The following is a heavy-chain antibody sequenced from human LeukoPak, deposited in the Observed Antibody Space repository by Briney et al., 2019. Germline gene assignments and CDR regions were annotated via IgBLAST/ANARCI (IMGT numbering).Heavy chain of an antibody. Sequence: PSETLSLTCTVSGGSISSSSYYWGWIRQPPGKGLEWIGSIYYSGSTYYNPSLKSRVTISVDTSKNQFSLKLSSVTAADTAVYYCARVDDILTGIRHWGQGTLVTVSS. CDR1: GGSISSSSYY. J-gene: IGHJ1*01. V-gene: IGHV4-39*07. CDR2: IYYSGST. CDR3: ARVDDILTGIRH. D-gene: IGHD3-9*01.